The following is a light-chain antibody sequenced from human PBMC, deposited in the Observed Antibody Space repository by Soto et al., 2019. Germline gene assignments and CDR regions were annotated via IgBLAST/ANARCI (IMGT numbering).Light chain of an antibody. V-gene: IGLV1-44*01. Sequence: QSVLTQPPSASGTPGQRVTISCSGSSSNIGSNTVNWYQQLPGTAPKLLIYSNNQRPSGVPDRFSGSKSGTSASLAISGLQSGDEADYYCAAWDDSLNGYVFGTGTKGTVL. CDR1: SSNIGSNT. CDR2: SNN. CDR3: AAWDDSLNGYV. J-gene: IGLJ1*01.